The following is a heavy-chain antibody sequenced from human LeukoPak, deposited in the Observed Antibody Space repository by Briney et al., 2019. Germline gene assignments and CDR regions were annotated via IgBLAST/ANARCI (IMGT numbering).Heavy chain of an antibody. CDR2: IYHSGST. V-gene: IGHV4-4*02. J-gene: IGHJ4*02. Sequence: SETLSLTCAVSGGSISSSNWWSWVRQPPGKGLEWIGEIYHSGSTNYNPSLKSRVTISVDKSKNQFSLKLSSVTAADTAVYYCARDQPGGARIAAAGYYFDYWGQGTLVTVSS. CDR1: GGSISSSNW. CDR3: ARDQPGGARIAAAGYYFDY. D-gene: IGHD6-13*01.